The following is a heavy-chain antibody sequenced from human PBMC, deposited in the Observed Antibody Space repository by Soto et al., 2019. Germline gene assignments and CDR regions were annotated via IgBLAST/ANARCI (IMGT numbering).Heavy chain of an antibody. J-gene: IGHJ3*02. CDR3: AGDPVAAPGTAFDI. CDR2: IYYSGST. V-gene: IGHV4-31*01. D-gene: IGHD6-13*01. CDR1: GGSISSGGDY. Sequence: TSETLSLTCTVSGGSISSGGDYWSWIRQHPGKGLEWIGYIYYSGSTNYNTSLKSQVTISVDTSKNQLSMKLSSVTAADKAVYYCAGDPVAAPGTAFDIWGQGTMVTVSS.